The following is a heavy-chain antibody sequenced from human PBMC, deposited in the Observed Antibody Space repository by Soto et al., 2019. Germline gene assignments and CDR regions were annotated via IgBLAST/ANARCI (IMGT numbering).Heavy chain of an antibody. Sequence: SETLSLTCTVSGGSISSYYWSWIRQPPGKGLEWIGYIYYTGSTNYNPSLKSRVTISVDTSKNQFSLELSSVTAADTAVYYCARGLITGSHYSGGWYYFDSWGQGTQVTVSS. CDR3: ARGLITGSHYSGGWYYFDS. V-gene: IGHV4-59*12. J-gene: IGHJ4*02. D-gene: IGHD6-19*01. CDR1: GGSISSYY. CDR2: IYYTGST.